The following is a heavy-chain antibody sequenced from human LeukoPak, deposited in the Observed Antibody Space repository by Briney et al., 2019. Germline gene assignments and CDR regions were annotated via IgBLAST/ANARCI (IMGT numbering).Heavy chain of an antibody. V-gene: IGHV1-46*01. CDR1: GYTFTGYY. CDR3: ARSEQPVSPPVDP. CDR2: INPSGGST. D-gene: IGHD6-13*01. Sequence: ASVKVSCKASGYTFTGYYMHWVRQAPGQGLEWMGIINPSGGSTSYAQKFQGRVTMTRDMSTSTVYMELSSLRSEDTAVYYCARSEQPVSPPVDPWGQGTLVTVSS. J-gene: IGHJ5*02.